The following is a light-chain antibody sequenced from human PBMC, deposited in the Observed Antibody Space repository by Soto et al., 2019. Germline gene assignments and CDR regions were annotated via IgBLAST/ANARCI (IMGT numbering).Light chain of an antibody. CDR2: GTS. Sequence: EIVLTQSPGTLSVSPGERATLSCRASQTISSKYLAWYQQKPGQAPSLLIYGTSSRATGIPDRFSGSGSGTDFTLTISRLEPEDSAIYYCQQYGSWTSGQGTKVEIK. CDR3: QQYGSWT. V-gene: IGKV3-20*01. J-gene: IGKJ1*01. CDR1: QTISSKY.